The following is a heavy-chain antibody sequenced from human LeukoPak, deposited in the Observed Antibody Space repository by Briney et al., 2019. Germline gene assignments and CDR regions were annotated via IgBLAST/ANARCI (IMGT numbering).Heavy chain of an antibody. CDR3: ARSIRGITMVRGPRRLYYYYMDV. CDR1: GGSISSYY. Sequence: SQTLSLTCTVAGGSISSYYWSWSRQPPGKGLEWIGYIYTSGSTNYNPSLKGRVTISLDTYKSHSSLKLSSVTAADTAVYYCARSIRGITMVRGPRRLYYYYMDVWGKGTTVTVSS. V-gene: IGHV4-4*09. CDR2: IYTSGST. J-gene: IGHJ6*03. D-gene: IGHD3-10*01.